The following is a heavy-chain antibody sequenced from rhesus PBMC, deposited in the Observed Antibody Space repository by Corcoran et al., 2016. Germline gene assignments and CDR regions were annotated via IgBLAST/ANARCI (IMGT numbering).Heavy chain of an antibody. J-gene: IGHJ4*01. CDR1: GGSISVGYA. Sequence: QVQLQESGPGLLKPSETLSLTCAVSGGSISVGYAWVLIAPPPWKGLAWLGSIYSSRGNTYDNPSLKSRVTISTDTSKNQFSLKLSSVSAADTAVYYCARDQESPFDYWGQGVLVTVSS. CDR3: ARDQESPFDY. CDR2: IYSSRGNT. V-gene: IGHV4S7*01. D-gene: IGHD1-32*01.